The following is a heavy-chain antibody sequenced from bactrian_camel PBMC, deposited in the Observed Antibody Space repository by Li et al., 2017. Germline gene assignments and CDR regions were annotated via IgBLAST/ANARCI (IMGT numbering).Heavy chain of an antibody. CDR3: GNLLFWSYFTDDGGEFGF. Sequence: HVQLVESGGGSVQAGQSLKLSCVVNGRIFSTCDMAWYRQVPGKEREMVSNFGADGTITYDDSVQGRFIISRDDGKNMMFLELNGLKAEDTAMYYCGNLLFWSYFTDDGGEFGFWGQGTQVTVS. J-gene: IGHJ6*01. CDR2: FGADGTI. D-gene: IGHD2*01. CDR1: GRIFSTCD. V-gene: IGHV3S53*01.